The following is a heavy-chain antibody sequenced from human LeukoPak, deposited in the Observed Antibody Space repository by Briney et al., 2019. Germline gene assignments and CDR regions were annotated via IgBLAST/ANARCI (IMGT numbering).Heavy chain of an antibody. V-gene: IGHV1-46*01. D-gene: IGHD3-22*01. Sequence: ASVKVSCKASGYTFSTYYVHWVRQAPGQGLEWMGMIIPSDGFTSYAQKFQGRVTMTRDMSTSTVYMELSSLRSEDTAVYYCARALLRYYDSSGYYLEYYFDYWGQGTLVTVSS. CDR1: GYTFSTYY. CDR3: ARALLRYYDSSGYYLEYYFDY. CDR2: IIPSDGFT. J-gene: IGHJ4*02.